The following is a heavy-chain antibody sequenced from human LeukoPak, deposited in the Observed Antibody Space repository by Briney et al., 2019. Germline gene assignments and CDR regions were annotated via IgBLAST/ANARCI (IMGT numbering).Heavy chain of an antibody. V-gene: IGHV4-4*07. D-gene: IGHD1-26*01. J-gene: IGHJ4*02. CDR3: ARVTWSSGSYYFDY. Sequence: SETLSLTCTVSGGSISSYYWSWIRQPAGKGLEWIGRIYTSGSTNYNPSLKSRVTMSVDTSKNQFSLKLSSVTAADTAVYYCARVTWSSGSYYFDYWGQGTLVTVSS. CDR2: IYTSGST. CDR1: GGSISSYY.